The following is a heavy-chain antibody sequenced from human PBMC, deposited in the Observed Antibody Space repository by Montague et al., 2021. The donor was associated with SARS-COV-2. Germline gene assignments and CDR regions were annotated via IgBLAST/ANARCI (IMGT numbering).Heavy chain of an antibody. CDR3: ARVPSSSWYFDY. D-gene: IGHD6-13*01. CDR1: GFTFSSNW. Sequence: SLRLSCAASGFTFSSNWMSWVRQAPGKGLEWVANIKQDGSEKYYVDSVKGRFTISRDNAKNSLYLQMNSLRAEDTAAYYCARVPSSSWYFDYWGQGTLVTVSS. CDR2: IKQDGSEK. J-gene: IGHJ4*02. V-gene: IGHV3-7*01.